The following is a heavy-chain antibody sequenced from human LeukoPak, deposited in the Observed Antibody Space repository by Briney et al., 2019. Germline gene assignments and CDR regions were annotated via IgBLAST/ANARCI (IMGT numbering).Heavy chain of an antibody. V-gene: IGHV3-30*04. CDR2: ISYDGSNK. D-gene: IGHD2-21*02. Sequence: PGRPLRLSCAAPGFTFSSYAMHWVRQAPGKGLEWVAVISYDGSNKYYADSVKGRFTISRDNSKNTLYLQMNSLRAEDTAVYYCARDYCGGDCHFQGFDYWGQGTLVTVSS. CDR1: GFTFSSYA. J-gene: IGHJ4*02. CDR3: ARDYCGGDCHFQGFDY.